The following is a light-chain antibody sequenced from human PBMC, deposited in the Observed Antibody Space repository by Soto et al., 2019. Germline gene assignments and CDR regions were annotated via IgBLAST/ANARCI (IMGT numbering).Light chain of an antibody. CDR2: TNN. Sequence: QSVLTQPPSASGTPGQRVTISCSGSSSNIGSNTVNWYQQLPGTAPKLLIYTNNQRPSGVPERFSGSKSGTSASLAISGLQSEDEAHYYCAAWDDSLNGHVVFGGGTKLTVL. J-gene: IGLJ2*01. CDR1: SSNIGSNT. CDR3: AAWDDSLNGHVV. V-gene: IGLV1-44*01.